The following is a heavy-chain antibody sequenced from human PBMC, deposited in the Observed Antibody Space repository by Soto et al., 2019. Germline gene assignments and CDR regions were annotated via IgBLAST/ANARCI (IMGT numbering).Heavy chain of an antibody. D-gene: IGHD1-26*01. CDR1: GGSISSYY. V-gene: IGHV4-59*08. J-gene: IGHJ3*02. CDR2: IYYSGST. CDR3: AVSYRLRAFDI. Sequence: QVQLQESDPGLVKPSETLSLTCTVSGGSISSYYWSWIRQPPGKGLEGIGYIYYSGSTNYNPSLKSRVTISVDTSKNQVPRKLGSVTAADTAVYYCAVSYRLRAFDIWGQGTMVTVSS.